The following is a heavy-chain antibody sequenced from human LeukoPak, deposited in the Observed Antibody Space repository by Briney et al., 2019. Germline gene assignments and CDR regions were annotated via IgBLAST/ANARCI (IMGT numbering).Heavy chain of an antibody. D-gene: IGHD6-19*01. CDR2: LSASGGLT. CDR1: GFTFSSYA. Sequence: GGSLRLSCAASGFTFSSYAMSWVRQAPGKGLEWVSGLSASGGLTYYADSVKGRFTISRDNSKNTLYLQMNSLKTEDTAVYYCTSDSSGWYYWGQGTLVTVSS. CDR3: TSDSSGWYY. V-gene: IGHV3-23*01. J-gene: IGHJ4*02.